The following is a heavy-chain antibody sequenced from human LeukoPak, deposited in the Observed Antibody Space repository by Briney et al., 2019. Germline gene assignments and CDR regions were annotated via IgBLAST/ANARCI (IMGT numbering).Heavy chain of an antibody. V-gene: IGHV4-59*11. CDR3: AEWYYDSSDYWWFDP. Sequence: SETLSLTCTVSGGSISSHYWSWIRQTPGKGLEWIGYIYYSGSTNYNPSLKSRVTMSVDTSKNQFSLKLSSVTAADTAVYYYAEWYYDSSDYWWFDPWGQGTLVTVST. D-gene: IGHD3-22*01. CDR1: GGSISSHY. CDR2: IYYSGST. J-gene: IGHJ5*02.